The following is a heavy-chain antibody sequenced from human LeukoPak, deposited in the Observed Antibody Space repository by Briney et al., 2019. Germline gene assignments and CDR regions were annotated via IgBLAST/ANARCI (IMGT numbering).Heavy chain of an antibody. D-gene: IGHD2-15*01. J-gene: IGHJ4*02. CDR3: AKTVVVVAATNFDY. CDR2: ISGIGGST. V-gene: IGHV3-23*01. CDR1: GFTLSSYA. Sequence: GGELRLTCAASGFTLSSYAMSGVRQGPGMGLEWVSAISGIGGSTYYADSVKGRFTISRDNSKNTLYLQMNSLRAEDTAVYYCAKTVVVVAATNFDYWGQGTLVTVSS.